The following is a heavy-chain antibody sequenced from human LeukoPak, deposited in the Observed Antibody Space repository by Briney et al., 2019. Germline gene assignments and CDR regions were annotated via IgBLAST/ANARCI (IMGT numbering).Heavy chain of an antibody. CDR2: IYYSGSP. V-gene: IGHV4-59*01. CDR3: ARGLNRNDYGDYGY. D-gene: IGHD4-17*01. CDR1: GGSIKSYY. J-gene: IGHJ4*02. Sequence: SETLSLTCTVSGGSIKSYYWNWIRQPPGKGLELIGYIYYSGSPTYNPSLKSRVTISVDTSKNQFSLKLSSVTAADTAVYYCARGLNRNDYGDYGYWGQGTLVTVSS.